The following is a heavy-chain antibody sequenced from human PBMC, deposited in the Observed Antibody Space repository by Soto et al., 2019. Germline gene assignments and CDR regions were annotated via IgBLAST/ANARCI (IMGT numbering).Heavy chain of an antibody. V-gene: IGHV1-69*01. CDR1: GGTFSSYA. Sequence: QVQLVQSGAEVKKPGSSVKVSCKASGGTFSSYAISWVRQAPGQGLEWMGGIIPIFGTANYAQKFQGRVTITADESTSTAYMELSSLRSEDTAVYYCARRIGYIVVVVAATITGGWFDPLGQGTLVTVSS. CDR2: IIPIFGTA. D-gene: IGHD2-15*01. J-gene: IGHJ5*02. CDR3: ARRIGYIVVVVAATITGGWFDP.